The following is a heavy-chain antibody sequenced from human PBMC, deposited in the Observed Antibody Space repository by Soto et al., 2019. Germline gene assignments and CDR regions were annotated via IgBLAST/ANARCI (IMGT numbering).Heavy chain of an antibody. CDR1: GVSISSTNHF. D-gene: IGHD2-15*01. CDR3: AREEAVCIERWFDP. J-gene: IGHJ5*02. CDR2: INYSGTT. V-gene: IGHV4-31*11. Sequence: QVQLQESGPGLVKPSQTLSLSCAVSGVSISSTNHFWNWIRQPPGKGLEWIGFINYSGTTYYNPSLKSRVAISLDTSRNHFSLRLTSVTAADTAVYYCAREEAVCIERWFDPWGQGTLFTVSS.